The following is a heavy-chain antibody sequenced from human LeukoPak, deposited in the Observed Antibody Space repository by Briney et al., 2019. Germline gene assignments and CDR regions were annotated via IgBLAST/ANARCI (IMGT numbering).Heavy chain of an antibody. CDR3: ARDRETEGSGSYYTYYYYGMDV. CDR2: ISYDGSNK. V-gene: IGHV3-30-3*01. D-gene: IGHD3-10*01. J-gene: IGHJ6*02. CDR1: GFTFSSYA. Sequence: GGSLRLSCAASGFTFSSYAMHWVRQAPGKGLEGVAVISYDGSNKYYADSVKGRFTISRDNSKNTLYLQMNSLRAEDTAVYYCARDRETEGSGSYYTYYYYGMDVWGQGTTVTVSS.